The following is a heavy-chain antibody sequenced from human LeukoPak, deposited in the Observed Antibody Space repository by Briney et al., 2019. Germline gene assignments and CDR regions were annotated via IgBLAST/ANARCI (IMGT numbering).Heavy chain of an antibody. CDR3: ARAVPGPFFDY. CDR2: INPSDGST. V-gene: IGHV1-46*01. D-gene: IGHD6-19*01. CDR1: GYTFTSYG. J-gene: IGHJ4*02. Sequence: ASVKVSCKASGYTFTSYGISWVRQAPGQGLEWMGIINPSDGSTNYAQKFQGRVTMTRDTSTSTVCMELSSLRSEDTAVFYCARAVPGPFFDYWGQGTLVTVSS.